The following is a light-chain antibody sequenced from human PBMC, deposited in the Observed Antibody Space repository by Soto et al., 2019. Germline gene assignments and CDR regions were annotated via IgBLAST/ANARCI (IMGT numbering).Light chain of an antibody. CDR1: QSVSSSY. CDR3: QYHGSSPIT. Sequence: EIVLTQSPGTLSLSPGERATLSCRASQSVSSSYLAWYQQKPGQAPRLLIYGASSRATGIPDRFSGSGSGTEFTLTISSLQSEDFALFYCQYHGSSPITFGQGTRLEL. CDR2: GAS. V-gene: IGKV3-20*01. J-gene: IGKJ5*01.